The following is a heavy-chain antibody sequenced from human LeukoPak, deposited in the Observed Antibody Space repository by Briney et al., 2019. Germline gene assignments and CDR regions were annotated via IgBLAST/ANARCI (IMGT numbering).Heavy chain of an antibody. J-gene: IGHJ4*02. CDR3: AKDRGYDTGEFDY. CDR1: GFTFSSYG. Sequence: PGGSLRLSCAASGFTFSSYGMQWVRQAPGKGLEWVAVISYDGSNKYYADSVKGRFTISRDNSKNTLYPQMNSLRAEDTAVYYCAKDRGYDTGEFDYWGQGTLVTVSS. V-gene: IGHV3-30*18. D-gene: IGHD5-12*01. CDR2: ISYDGSNK.